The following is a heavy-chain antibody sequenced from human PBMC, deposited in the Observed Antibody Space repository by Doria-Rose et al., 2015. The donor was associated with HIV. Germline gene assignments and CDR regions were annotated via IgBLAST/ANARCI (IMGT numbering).Heavy chain of an antibody. D-gene: IGHD3-22*01. CDR1: GFTFSSYW. CDR2: IKQDGSEK. V-gene: IGHV3-7*01. J-gene: IGHJ4*02. Sequence: EVQLVASGGGLVQPGGSLRLSCAASGFTFSSYWMSWVRQAPGKGLEWVANIKQDGSEKYYVDSVKGRFTISRDNAKNSLNLQMNSLRAEDTAAYYCARNLLEYYYDSSGFDFWGQGTLVTVSS. CDR3: ARNLLEYYYDSSGFDF.